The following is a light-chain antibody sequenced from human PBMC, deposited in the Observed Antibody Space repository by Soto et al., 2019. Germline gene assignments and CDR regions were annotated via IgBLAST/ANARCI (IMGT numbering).Light chain of an antibody. Sequence: EIVMTQSPATLSVSPGERATLSCRASQSISSNLAWYQQKPGQAPRLLIYDASNRATGIPARFSGSGSGTDFTLTISSLEPEDFAVYYCQQRSTSFGQGTRLEIK. CDR2: DAS. CDR3: QQRSTS. J-gene: IGKJ5*01. V-gene: IGKV3-11*01. CDR1: QSISSN.